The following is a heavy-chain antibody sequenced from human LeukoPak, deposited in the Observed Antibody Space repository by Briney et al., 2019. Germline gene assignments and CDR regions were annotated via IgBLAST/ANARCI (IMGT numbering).Heavy chain of an antibody. J-gene: IGHJ6*02. CDR2: ISGSGGST. V-gene: IGHV3-23*01. CDR1: GFTFSSYA. D-gene: IGHD3-9*01. Sequence: GGSLRLSCAASGFTFSSYAMSWVRQAPGNGLEWVSAISGSGGSTYYADSVKGRFTISRDNSKNTLYLQMNSLRAEDTAVYYCAKEPDILTGYYTPYYYYGMDVWGQGTTVTVSS. CDR3: AKEPDILTGYYTPYYYYGMDV.